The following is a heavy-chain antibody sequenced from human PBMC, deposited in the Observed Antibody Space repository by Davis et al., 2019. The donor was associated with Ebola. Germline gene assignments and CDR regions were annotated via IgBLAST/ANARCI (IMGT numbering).Heavy chain of an antibody. Sequence: AASVKVSCKASGYTFTSYGISWVRQAPGQGLEWMGWISAYNGNTNYAQKLQGRVTMTTDTSTTTAYMELRSLRSDDTAVYYCAFNRGYGVWFDPWGQGTQVTVSS. CDR2: ISAYNGNT. CDR1: GYTFTSYG. V-gene: IGHV1-18*01. J-gene: IGHJ5*02. CDR3: AFNRGYGVWFDP. D-gene: IGHD3-3*01.